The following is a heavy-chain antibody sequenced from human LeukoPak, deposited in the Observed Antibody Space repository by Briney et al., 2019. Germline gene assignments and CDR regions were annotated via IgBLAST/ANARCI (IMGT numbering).Heavy chain of an antibody. CDR1: GYTFTSYG. J-gene: IGHJ6*03. CDR3: ARIGFEQQLVYYYYMDV. V-gene: IGHV1-18*01. CDR2: ISAYNGNT. Sequence: ASVKVSCKASGYTFTSYGISWVRQAPGQGLEWMGWISAYNGNTNYAQKLQGRVTMTTDTSTSTAYMGLRSLRSDDTAVYYCARIGFEQQLVYYYYMDVWGKGTTVTVSS. D-gene: IGHD6-13*01.